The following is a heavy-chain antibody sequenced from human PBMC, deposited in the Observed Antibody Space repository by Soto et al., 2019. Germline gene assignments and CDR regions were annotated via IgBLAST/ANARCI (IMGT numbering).Heavy chain of an antibody. CDR1: GFTFSSYG. J-gene: IGHJ4*02. Sequence: QVQLVESGGGVVQPGRSLRLSCAASGFTFSSYGMHWVRQAPGKGLEWVAVIWYDGSNKYYADSVKCRFTISRDNSKNTLYLQMNSLRAEDMAVYYCARSAGGSCYCAADYWGQGTLVTVSS. V-gene: IGHV3-33*01. CDR3: ARSAGGSCYCAADY. D-gene: IGHD2-15*01. CDR2: IWYDGSNK.